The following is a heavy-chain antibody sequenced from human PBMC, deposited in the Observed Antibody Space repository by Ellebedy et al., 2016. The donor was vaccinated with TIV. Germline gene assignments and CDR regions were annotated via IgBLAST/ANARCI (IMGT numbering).Heavy chain of an antibody. CDR3: ARHYENSYYAMDV. CDR2: INHSRIT. J-gene: IGHJ6*02. V-gene: IGHV4-34*01. Sequence: MPSETLSLTCAVYGGSFSGYYWSWIRQPPGKGLEWIGEINHSRITNYNPSLKSRVIISVDTSKNQFSLKLNSVTAADTAIYYCARHYENSYYAMDVWGQGTTVTVSS. D-gene: IGHD3-16*01. CDR1: GGSFSGYY.